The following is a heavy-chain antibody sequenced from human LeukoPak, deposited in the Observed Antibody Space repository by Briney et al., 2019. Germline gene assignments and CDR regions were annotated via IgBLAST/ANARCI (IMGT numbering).Heavy chain of an antibody. D-gene: IGHD2-2*01. V-gene: IGHV3-30*04. CDR1: GVTFSSYA. CDR2: ISFNGSNK. Sequence: GGTLRLSCAASGVTFSSYAMDWGRQAPRKGRGWVAGISFNGSNKYYADSVKGRFTISRDNTKNTLYLQMNSLRAEDTAVYYCARDLVVARDKPASGYYGMDVWGQGTTVTVSS. CDR3: ARDLVVARDKPASGYYGMDV. J-gene: IGHJ6*02.